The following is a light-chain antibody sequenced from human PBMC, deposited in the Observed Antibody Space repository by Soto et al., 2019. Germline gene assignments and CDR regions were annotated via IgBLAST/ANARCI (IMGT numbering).Light chain of an antibody. CDR3: QQYGSSPPLT. CDR2: GTS. Sequence: EIVLTQSPATLSLSPGERATLSSRASQSVSTYLAWDQQRPGQDPRLLIYGTSSRATGIPDRFSGSGSGADFTLTISRLEPEDFAVYYCQQYGSSPPLTFGGGTKVDI. V-gene: IGKV3-20*01. CDR1: QSVSTY. J-gene: IGKJ4*01.